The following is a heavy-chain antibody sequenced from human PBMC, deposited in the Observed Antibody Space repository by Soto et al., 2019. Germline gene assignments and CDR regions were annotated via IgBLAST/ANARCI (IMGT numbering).Heavy chain of an antibody. J-gene: IGHJ6*02. CDR2: ISWNSGYV. D-gene: IGHD3-10*01. Sequence: GGSLRLSCAASGFTFQDYAMHWVRQGPGKGLEWVSGISWNSGYVGYADSVKGRFTISRDNVKNSLYLQMNSLTAEDTALYYCEKDMGVGYYVSGSYYDVRRPLSADYKYYGMDVWGQGNTVTVSS. CDR3: EKDMGVGYYVSGSYYDVRRPLSADYKYYGMDV. V-gene: IGHV3-9*01. CDR1: GFTFQDYA.